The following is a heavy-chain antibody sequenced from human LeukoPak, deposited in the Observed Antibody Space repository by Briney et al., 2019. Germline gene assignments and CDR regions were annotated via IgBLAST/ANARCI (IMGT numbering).Heavy chain of an antibody. D-gene: IGHD3/OR15-3a*01. J-gene: IGHJ4*02. CDR2: ISSRSGYI. V-gene: IGHV3-21*01. CDR3: ARVRTAYYPDY. CDR1: GFTFDTYT. Sequence: PGGSLRLSRVASGFTFDTYTMNWVRQAPGKGLEWVSSISSRSGYIHYADSVKGRFIISRDNAKNSLSLQMNSLRAEDTAVYYCARVRTAYYPDYWGQGTLVTVSS.